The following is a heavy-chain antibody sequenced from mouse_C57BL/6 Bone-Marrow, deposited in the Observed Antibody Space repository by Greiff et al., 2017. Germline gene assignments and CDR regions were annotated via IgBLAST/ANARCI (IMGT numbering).Heavy chain of an antibody. CDR2: ISSGSSTI. D-gene: IGHD1-1*01. J-gene: IGHJ4*01. CDR1: GFTFSDYG. Sequence: EVQLVESGGGLVKPGGSLKLSCAASGFTFSDYGMHWVRQAPEKGLEWVAYISSGSSTIYYADTVKGRFTISRDNAKNTLFLQMTRLRSEDTAMYYCARGENYGSSPRYAMDYWGQGTSVTVSS. V-gene: IGHV5-17*01. CDR3: ARGENYGSSPRYAMDY.